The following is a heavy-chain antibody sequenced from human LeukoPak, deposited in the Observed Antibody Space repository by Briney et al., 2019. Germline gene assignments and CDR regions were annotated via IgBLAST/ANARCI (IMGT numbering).Heavy chain of an antibody. D-gene: IGHD2-2*01. Sequence: PGGSLRLSCAASGFTFSSYGMHWVRQAPGKGLEWVAVISYDGSNKYYADSVKGRFTISRDNSKNTLYLQMNSLRAEDTAVYYCAKDGDCSSTSCYGDHYYGMDVWGKGTTVTVSS. CDR1: GFTFSSYG. J-gene: IGHJ6*04. CDR2: ISYDGSNK. CDR3: AKDGDCSSTSCYGDHYYGMDV. V-gene: IGHV3-30*18.